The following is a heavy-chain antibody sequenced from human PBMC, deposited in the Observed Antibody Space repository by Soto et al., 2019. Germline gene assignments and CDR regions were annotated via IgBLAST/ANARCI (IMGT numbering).Heavy chain of an antibody. CDR1: GYTFTSYY. D-gene: IGHD3-10*01. V-gene: IGHV1-46*01. J-gene: IGHJ6*02. CDR3: ARACITMVRGVIGGMDV. Sequence: GASVKVSCKASGYTFTSYYMHWVRQAPGQGLEWMGIINPSGGSTSYAQKFQGRVTMTRDTSTSTVYMEPSSLRPEDTAVYYCARACITMVRGVIGGMDVWGQGTTVTVSS. CDR2: INPSGGST.